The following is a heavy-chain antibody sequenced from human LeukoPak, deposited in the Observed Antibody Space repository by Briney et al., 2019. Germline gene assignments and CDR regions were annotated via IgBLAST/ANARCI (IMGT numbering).Heavy chain of an antibody. CDR2: IKQGGSEM. CDR1: GFTFSSYC. Sequence: GGSLRLSCAASGFTFSSYCMNWVRQVPGKGLEWVANIKQGGSEMHYVDSVKGRFTISRDNAKNSLYLQMNSLRAEDTAVSYCKRVRAWELQRVLDYWGQGTLVTVSS. V-gene: IGHV3-7*01. CDR3: KRVRAWELQRVLDY. D-gene: IGHD1-26*01. J-gene: IGHJ4*02.